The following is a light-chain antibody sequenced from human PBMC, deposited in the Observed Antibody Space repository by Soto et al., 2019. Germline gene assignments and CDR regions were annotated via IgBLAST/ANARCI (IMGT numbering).Light chain of an antibody. V-gene: IGLV1-47*01. Sequence: QPVLTQPPSASGTPGQRVTISCSGSSSNIGSNYVYWYQQLPGTAPKLLIYRNNQRPSGVPDRFSGSKSGTSASLAISGLRSEDEADYCCAAWDDSLSGHYVFGTGTKLTVL. CDR3: AAWDDSLSGHYV. CDR1: SSNIGSNY. J-gene: IGLJ1*01. CDR2: RNN.